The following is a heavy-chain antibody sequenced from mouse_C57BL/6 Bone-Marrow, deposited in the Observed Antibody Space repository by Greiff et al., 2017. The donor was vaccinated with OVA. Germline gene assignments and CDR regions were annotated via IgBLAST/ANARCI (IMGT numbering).Heavy chain of an antibody. CDR1: GYAFSSYW. Sequence: QVQLKESGAELVKPGASVKISCKASGYAFSSYWMNWVKQRPGKGLEWIGQIYPGDGDTNYNGKFKGKATLTADKSSSTAYMQLSSLTSEDAAVYFCARSGRWLLRFAYWGQGTLVTVSA. V-gene: IGHV1-80*01. CDR3: ARSGRWLLRFAY. J-gene: IGHJ3*01. D-gene: IGHD2-3*01. CDR2: IYPGDGDT.